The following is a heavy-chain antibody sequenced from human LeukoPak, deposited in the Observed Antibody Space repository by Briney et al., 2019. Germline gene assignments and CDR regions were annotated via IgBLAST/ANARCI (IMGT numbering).Heavy chain of an antibody. Sequence: GASVKVSCKASGYTFTRYYIHWVRLAPGQGLKWMGCINPNSAATTYAQKFQGRVTMTRDTSIGTAYMELNRLTFDDTAVYYCARLVLEAAYYFDYWGQGTLVTVS. CDR3: ARLVLEAAYYFDY. D-gene: IGHD2-15*01. CDR2: INPNSAAT. V-gene: IGHV1-2*02. CDR1: GYTFTRYY. J-gene: IGHJ4*02.